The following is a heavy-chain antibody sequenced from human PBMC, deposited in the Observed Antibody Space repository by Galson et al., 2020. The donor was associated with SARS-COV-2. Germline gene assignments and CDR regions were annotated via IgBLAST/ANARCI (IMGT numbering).Heavy chain of an antibody. D-gene: IGHD3-22*01. CDR1: GGSISSYY. CDR3: ARESLSADSSGYYPDAFEI. V-gene: IGHV4-59*01. J-gene: IGHJ3*02. CDR2: IYYSGST. Sequence: GSLRLSCTVSGGSISSYYWSWIRQPPGKGLEWIGYIYYSGSTNYNPSLKSRVTISVDTSKNQFSLKLSSVTAADTAVYYCARESLSADSSGYYPDAFEI.